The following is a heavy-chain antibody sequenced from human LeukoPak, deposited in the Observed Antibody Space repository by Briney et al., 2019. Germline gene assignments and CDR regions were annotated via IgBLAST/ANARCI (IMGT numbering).Heavy chain of an antibody. CDR2: INHSGST. CDR3: AREGGGFGEIPYHFDY. D-gene: IGHD3-10*01. V-gene: IGHV4-34*09. Sequence: SETLSLTCAVYGRSFSGYYWSWIRQPPGKGLEWIGEINHSGSTYYNPSLKSRVTISVDTSKNQFSLKLSSVTAADTAVYYCAREGGGFGEIPYHFDYWGQGTLVTVSS. CDR1: GRSFSGYY. J-gene: IGHJ4*02.